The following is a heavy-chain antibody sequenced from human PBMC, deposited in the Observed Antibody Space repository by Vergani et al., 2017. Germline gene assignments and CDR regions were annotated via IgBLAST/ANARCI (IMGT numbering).Heavy chain of an antibody. CDR1: GYTFTSYA. Sequence: QVQLVQPGAEVKTPGASVKVSCKASGYTFTSYAMHWVRQAPGQRLEWMGWINAGNGNTKYSQKFQGRVTITRDTSTSTAYMELSSLRSEDTAVYYCARSIVGATVDFDYWGQGTLVTVSS. V-gene: IGHV1-3*01. CDR2: INAGNGNT. J-gene: IGHJ4*02. CDR3: ARSIVGATVDFDY. D-gene: IGHD1-26*01.